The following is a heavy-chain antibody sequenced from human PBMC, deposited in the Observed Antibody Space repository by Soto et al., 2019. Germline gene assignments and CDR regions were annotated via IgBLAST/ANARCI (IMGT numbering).Heavy chain of an antibody. Sequence: PGESLKISCEGSGYIFGKYWISWVRQMPGKGLEWMGRIDPSDSYTNYSPTFQGTVSVSVDTSTSTAYLQWGSLKASDTAMYYCVRHPVSAFRGRGDYWGQGTLVTVSS. V-gene: IGHV5-10-1*01. D-gene: IGHD3-3*01. CDR2: IDPSDSYT. CDR1: GYIFGKYW. J-gene: IGHJ4*02. CDR3: VRHPVSAFRGRGDY.